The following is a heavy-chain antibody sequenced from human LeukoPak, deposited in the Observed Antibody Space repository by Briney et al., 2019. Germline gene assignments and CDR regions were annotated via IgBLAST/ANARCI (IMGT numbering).Heavy chain of an antibody. CDR3: ARSGGRFLDDGDAFDI. J-gene: IGHJ3*02. CDR1: GYTLTELS. Sequence: ASVKVSCKVSGYTLTELSIHWVRQAPGKELEWMGGFDPEDGETVYAQKFQGRVTMTTDTSTSTAYMEMRSLRSDDTAMYYCARSGGRFLDDGDAFDIWGQGTMVIVSS. V-gene: IGHV1-24*01. D-gene: IGHD2/OR15-2a*01. CDR2: FDPEDGET.